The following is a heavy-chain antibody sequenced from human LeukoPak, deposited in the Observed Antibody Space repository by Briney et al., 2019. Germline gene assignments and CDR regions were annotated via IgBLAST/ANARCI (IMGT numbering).Heavy chain of an antibody. D-gene: IGHD6-13*01. CDR3: ASRYSSSWTLCYYYGMDV. J-gene: IGHJ6*02. Sequence: SETLSLTCTVSGGSISSSSYYWGWIRQPPGKGLEWIGSIYYSGSTYYNPSLKSRVTISVDTSKNQFSLKLGSVTAADTAVYYCASRYSSSWTLCYYYGMDVWGQGTTVTVSS. CDR2: IYYSGST. V-gene: IGHV4-39*01. CDR1: GGSISSSSYY.